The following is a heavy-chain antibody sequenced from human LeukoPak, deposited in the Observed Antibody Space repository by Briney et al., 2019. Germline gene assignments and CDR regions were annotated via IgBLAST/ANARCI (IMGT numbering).Heavy chain of an antibody. D-gene: IGHD4-17*01. CDR1: GGSISNYY. J-gene: IGHJ3*02. CDR3: ARLSASVHLAAFDI. CDR2: IHTSGTS. Sequence: SETLSHTCAVSGGSISNYYWSWIRHPPGKGLEWIGYIHTSGTSNQNPSRKSRVTISVDTSRNHYSLSLRSVTAADTAVYFCARLSASVHLAAFDIWGQGTMVPVSS. V-gene: IGHV4-4*09.